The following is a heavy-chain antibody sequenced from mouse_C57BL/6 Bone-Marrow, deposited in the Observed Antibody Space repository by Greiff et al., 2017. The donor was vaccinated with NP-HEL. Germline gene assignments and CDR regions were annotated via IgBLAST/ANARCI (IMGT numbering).Heavy chain of an antibody. CDR3: TSYGSSYRYFDV. CDR1: GYTFTSYW. CDR2: IYPGNSDT. J-gene: IGHJ1*03. Sequence: EEQLQQSGTVLARPGASVKMSCKTSGYTFTSYWMHWVKQRPGQGLEWIGAIYPGNSDTSYNQKFKGKAKLTAVTSASTAYMELSSLTNEDSAVYYCTSYGSSYRYFDVWGTGTTVTVSS. V-gene: IGHV1-5*01. D-gene: IGHD1-1*01.